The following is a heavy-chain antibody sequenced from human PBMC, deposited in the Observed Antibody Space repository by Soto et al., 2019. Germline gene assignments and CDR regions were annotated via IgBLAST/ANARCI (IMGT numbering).Heavy chain of an antibody. CDR1: GFTFSSYS. CDR3: ARDQEGIVVVPAAMDY. V-gene: IGHV3-48*02. D-gene: IGHD2-2*01. Sequence: GGSLRLSCAASGFTFSSYSMNWVRQAPGKGLEWVSYISSSSSTIYYADSVKVRFTISRDNAKNSLYLQMNSLRDEDTAVYYCARDQEGIVVVPAAMDYWGQGTLVTVSS. J-gene: IGHJ4*02. CDR2: ISSSSSTI.